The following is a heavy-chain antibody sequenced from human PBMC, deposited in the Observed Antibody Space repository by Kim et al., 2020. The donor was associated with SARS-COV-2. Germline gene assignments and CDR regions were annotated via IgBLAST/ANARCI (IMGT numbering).Heavy chain of an antibody. Sequence: TANYAQKFHGRVTSTADESTSTAYMELSSLRSEDTAVYYCARISYYYFDDWGQGTRVTVSS. V-gene: IGHV1-69*01. J-gene: IGHJ4*02. CDR2: TA. CDR3: ARISYYYFDD. D-gene: IGHD2-21*01.